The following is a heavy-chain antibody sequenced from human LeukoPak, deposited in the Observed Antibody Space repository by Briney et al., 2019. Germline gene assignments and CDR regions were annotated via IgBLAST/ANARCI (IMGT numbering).Heavy chain of an antibody. J-gene: IGHJ4*02. V-gene: IGHV3-74*01. CDR1: GFTFSNYW. D-gene: IGHD6-6*01. Sequence: GGSLRLSCAASGFTFSNYWMHWVRQAPGKGLVWVSRINSDGSSTSYADSVKGRFTISSDNAKNSLYLQMNSLRAEDTAVYYCARERSGSSYFDYWGQGTLVTVSS. CDR3: ARERSGSSYFDY. CDR2: INSDGSST.